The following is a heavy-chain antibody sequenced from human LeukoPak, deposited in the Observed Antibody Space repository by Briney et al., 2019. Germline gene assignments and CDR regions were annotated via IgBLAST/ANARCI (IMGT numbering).Heavy chain of an antibody. Sequence: PSETLSLTCAVYGGSFSGYYWSWIRQPPGKGLEWIGEINHSGSTNYNPSLKSRVTISVDTSKNQFSLKLSSVTAADTAVYYCARGPLWFGERGNWFDPWGQGTLVTVSS. CDR1: GGSFSGYY. V-gene: IGHV4-34*01. D-gene: IGHD3-10*01. J-gene: IGHJ5*02. CDR3: ARGPLWFGERGNWFDP. CDR2: INHSGST.